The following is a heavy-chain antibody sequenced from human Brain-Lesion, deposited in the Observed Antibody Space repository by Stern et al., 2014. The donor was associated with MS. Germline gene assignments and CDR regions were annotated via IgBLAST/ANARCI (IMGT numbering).Heavy chain of an antibody. D-gene: IGHD5-18*01. V-gene: IGHV4-61*02. CDR3: ARDKEDTNMAFRYFDN. Sequence: QLQESGPGLVKPSQTLSLTCTVSGGSVGSGSYDWSWIRQPAGEGLEWIGRIYPTGSTYYNPSLKSRVSISIDTSKNQFSLKLTSVTAADTAVYYCARDKEDTNMAFRYFDNWGQGTLVTVSS. CDR1: GGSVGSGSYD. CDR2: IYPTGST. J-gene: IGHJ4*02.